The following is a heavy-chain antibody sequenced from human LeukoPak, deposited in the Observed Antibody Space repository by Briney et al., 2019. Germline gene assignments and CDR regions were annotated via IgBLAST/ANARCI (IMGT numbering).Heavy chain of an antibody. CDR3: ARFRPYCSSTSCYRYWYFDL. J-gene: IGHJ2*01. Sequence: ASVKVSCKASGYTFTSYAMHWVRQAPGQRLGWMGWINAGNGNTKYSQKFQGRVTITRDTSASTAYMELSSLRSEDTAVYYCARFRPYCSSTSCYRYWYFDLWGRGTLVTVSS. V-gene: IGHV1-3*01. CDR2: INAGNGNT. D-gene: IGHD2-2*01. CDR1: GYTFTSYA.